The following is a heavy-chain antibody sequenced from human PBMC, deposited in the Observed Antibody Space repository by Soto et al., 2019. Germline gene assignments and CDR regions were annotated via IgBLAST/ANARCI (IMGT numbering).Heavy chain of an antibody. J-gene: IGHJ3*02. CDR1: VVTVSSYA. CDR3: AKDMPLGGYYYATDGFDI. V-gene: IGHV3-23*01. Sequence: GFLRLSCSAAVVTVSSYAMSWGPQAPGKGLEWVSTTSTTGGSTYHAYSVKGRFTISRDNSKNTLYLQINSLRAEDTAVHYCAKDMPLGGYYYATDGFDIWGQGTMVTVSS. CDR2: TSTTGGST. D-gene: IGHD3-22*01.